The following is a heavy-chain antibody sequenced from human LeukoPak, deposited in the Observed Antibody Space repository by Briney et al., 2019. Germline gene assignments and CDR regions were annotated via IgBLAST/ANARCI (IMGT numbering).Heavy chain of an antibody. Sequence: PGGSLRLSCTTSGFIFSNYGMHWVRQAPGKGLEWVAFIRHDGSNKYYADSVKGRFTISRDNAKNLLYLQMNSLRAEDTAVYYCAELGITMIGGVWGKGTTVTISS. D-gene: IGHD3-10*02. CDR2: IRHDGSNK. CDR3: AELGITMIGGV. J-gene: IGHJ6*04. CDR1: GFIFSNYG. V-gene: IGHV3-30*02.